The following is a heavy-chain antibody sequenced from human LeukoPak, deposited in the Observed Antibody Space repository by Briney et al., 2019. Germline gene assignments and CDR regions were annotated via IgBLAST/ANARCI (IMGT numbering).Heavy chain of an antibody. J-gene: IGHJ4*02. CDR2: INRDGSGN. CDR1: GFTFSDYW. CDR3: ARDSGGSLDY. D-gene: IGHD3-10*01. V-gene: IGHV3-7*01. Sequence: GGSLRLSCTASGFTFSDYWMAWVRQAPGKGLVWVANINRDGSGNHYVDSVKGRFTISRDNAKNLLYLQMNSLRGEDTALYYCARDSGGSLDYWGQGTLVTVSS.